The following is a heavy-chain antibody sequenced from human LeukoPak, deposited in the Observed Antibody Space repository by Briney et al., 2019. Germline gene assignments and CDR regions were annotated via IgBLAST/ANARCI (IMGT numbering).Heavy chain of an antibody. D-gene: IGHD5-18*01. Sequence: GASVKVSCTASGSTFSSDAISWVRQAPGQGLEWMGGIIPIFGTANYAQKFQGRVTITADESTSTAYMELSSLRSEDTAVYYCARDTAMVEGYFDYWGQGTLVTVSS. CDR3: ARDTAMVEGYFDY. CDR1: GSTFSSDA. CDR2: IIPIFGTA. V-gene: IGHV1-69*13. J-gene: IGHJ4*02.